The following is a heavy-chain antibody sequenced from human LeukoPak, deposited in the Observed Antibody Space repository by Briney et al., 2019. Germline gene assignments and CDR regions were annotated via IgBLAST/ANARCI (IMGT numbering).Heavy chain of an antibody. J-gene: IGHJ1*01. CDR2: INPSGGST. CDR1: EYTFTSYH. V-gene: IGHV1-46*01. Sequence: ASVKVSCKASEYTFTSYHMHWVRQAPGQGLEWMGIINPSGGSTAYAQKFQGRLTVTRDTSTSTVYMDLSSLTSEDTAVYYCARGGVPAVTAPSLWGQGALVTVSS. D-gene: IGHD2-21*02. CDR3: ARGGVPAVTAPSL.